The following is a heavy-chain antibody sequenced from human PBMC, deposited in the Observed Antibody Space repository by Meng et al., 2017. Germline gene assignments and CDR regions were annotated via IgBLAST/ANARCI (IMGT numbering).Heavy chain of an antibody. CDR2: IIPIFGTA. Sequence: SVKVSCKASGGTFSSYAISWVRQAPGQGLEWMGGIIPIFGTANYAQKFQGRVTITTDESTSTAYMELSSLRSEDTAVYYCARISIPPSGDYYDSSGYSELRNAFDICGQGTMVTVSS. V-gene: IGHV1-69*05. CDR3: ARISIPPSGDYYDSSGYSELRNAFDI. J-gene: IGHJ3*02. CDR1: GGTFSSYA. D-gene: IGHD3-22*01.